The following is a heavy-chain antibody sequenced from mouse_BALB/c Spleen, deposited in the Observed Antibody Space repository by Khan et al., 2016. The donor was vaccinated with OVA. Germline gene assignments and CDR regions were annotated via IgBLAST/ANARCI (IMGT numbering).Heavy chain of an antibody. CDR1: GFSLTNYG. CDR2: IWNDGTT. V-gene: IGHV2-6-1*01. CDR3: ARQPYYHYNIMDY. J-gene: IGHJ4*01. D-gene: IGHD2-10*01. Sequence: QVQLQQSGPGLAAPSQSLSITCTISGFSLTNYGVHWVRQPPGKGLGWLVVIWNDGTTTYNSSLKSRLTITKDNSQSQVFLKMNSLQTDDTAIYFCARQPYYHYNIMDYWGQGTSVTVSS.